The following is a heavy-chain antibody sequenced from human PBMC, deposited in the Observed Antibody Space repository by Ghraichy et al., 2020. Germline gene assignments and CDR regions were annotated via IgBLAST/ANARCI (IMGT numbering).Heavy chain of an antibody. CDR2: INQDGSNK. J-gene: IGHJ4*02. CDR3: AKDRGSCFWSDYYKGHFVC. D-gene: IGHD3-3*01. V-gene: IGHV3-7*03. Sequence: GGSLRLSCAASGFTFSNYWMSWVRQAPGKGLEWVATINQDGSNKYYVDSVKGRFTISRDKTKNSLYLQMNRLRAEDTAMYYCAKDRGSCFWSDYYKGHFVCWGQGTLVTVSS. CDR1: GFTFSNYW.